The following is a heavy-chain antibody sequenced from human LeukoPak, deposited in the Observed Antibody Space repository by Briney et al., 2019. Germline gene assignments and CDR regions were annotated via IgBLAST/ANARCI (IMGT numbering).Heavy chain of an antibody. D-gene: IGHD5-18*01. J-gene: IGHJ4*02. V-gene: IGHV3-23*01. CDR1: GFTFSSYA. CDR3: AKGRIGYSYGYSDY. Sequence: GGSLRLSCAASGFTFSSYAMSWVRQAPGKGLEWVSTISGSGGSTYYADSVKGRFTISRDNSKNTLYLQMNSLRAEDTAVYYCAKGRIGYSYGYSDYWGQGTLATVSS. CDR2: ISGSGGST.